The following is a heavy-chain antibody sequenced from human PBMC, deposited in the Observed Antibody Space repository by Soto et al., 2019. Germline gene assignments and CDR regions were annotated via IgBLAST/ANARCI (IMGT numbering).Heavy chain of an antibody. Sequence: QVQLQESDPGLVKPSQTLSLTCNVSGDSINNGGHYWSWIRQPPGKGLEWIGFIYYSGTTYYNPSLKSRVTISVHTSKIQFSLKLNSVTAADTAVYYCARSAVGPTKSGFDSWGQGTLVTVSS. V-gene: IGHV4-31*03. D-gene: IGHD1-26*01. J-gene: IGHJ4*02. CDR2: IYYSGTT. CDR3: ARSAVGPTKSGFDS. CDR1: GDSINNGGHY.